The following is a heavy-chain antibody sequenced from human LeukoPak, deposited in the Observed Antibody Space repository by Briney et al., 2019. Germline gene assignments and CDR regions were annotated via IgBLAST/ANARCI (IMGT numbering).Heavy chain of an antibody. V-gene: IGHV3-7*01. J-gene: IGHJ6*02. CDR2: INHEGGGI. D-gene: IGHD1-1*01. Sequence: GGSLRLSCAAAGFTFSESWMTSVRQVPGQGLEWVAHINHEGGGIQYVDSVKGRFTISRDNAKGSVYLQMNSLRAEDTAIYHCATYINWVAGDVWGQGTTVIVSS. CDR3: ATYINWVAGDV. CDR1: GFTFSESW.